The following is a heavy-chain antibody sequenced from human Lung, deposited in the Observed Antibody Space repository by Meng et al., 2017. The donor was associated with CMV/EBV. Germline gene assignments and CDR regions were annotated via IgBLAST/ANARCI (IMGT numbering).Heavy chain of an antibody. CDR2: IKEDGSGQ. CDR1: GFTFTTFW. CDR3: VRYANSHYVMDV. D-gene: IGHD2-21*01. V-gene: IGHV3-7*01. Sequence: GESLKISCAASGFTFTTFWMTWVRQAPGKGLEWVANIKEDGSGQWYVDSVEGRFTISRDNAKQSVYLQMDSLRAEDTAVYYCVRYANSHYVMDVWGQGTTVTVSS. J-gene: IGHJ6*02.